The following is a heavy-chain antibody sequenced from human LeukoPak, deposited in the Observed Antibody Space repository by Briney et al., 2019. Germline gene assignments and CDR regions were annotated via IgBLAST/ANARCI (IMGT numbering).Heavy chain of an antibody. CDR1: GFTFSSYG. V-gene: IGHV3-30*02. D-gene: IGHD6-6*01. CDR3: AKIKPLYSSSYYFDY. J-gene: IGHJ4*02. CDR2: IRYDGSNK. Sequence: GGSLRLSCAASGFTFSSYGMHWVRQAPGKGLEWVAFIRYDGSNKYYADSVKGRFTISRDNSKNTLYLQMNSLRAEDTAVYYCAKIKPLYSSSYYFDYWGQGTLVTVSS.